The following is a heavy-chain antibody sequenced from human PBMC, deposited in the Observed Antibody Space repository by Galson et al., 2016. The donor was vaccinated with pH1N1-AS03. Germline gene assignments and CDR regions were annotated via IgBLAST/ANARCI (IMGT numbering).Heavy chain of an antibody. Sequence: VKVSCKVSGYSFPDHLMHWVRQAPGKGLEWMGLVDPEDGVSKIAERFQARVTITADTSTDTAFMDLSSLRSEDTAFFYCARDHVYDSSGFQHWGQGTLVTVSS. J-gene: IGHJ1*01. D-gene: IGHD3-22*01. CDR2: VDPEDGVS. CDR3: ARDHVYDSSGFQH. V-gene: IGHV1-69-2*01. CDR1: GYSFPDHL.